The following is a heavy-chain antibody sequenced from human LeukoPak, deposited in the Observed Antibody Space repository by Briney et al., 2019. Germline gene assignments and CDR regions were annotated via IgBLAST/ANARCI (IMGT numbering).Heavy chain of an antibody. CDR1: GGSISSSSYY. Sequence: SEALSLPFSVSGGSISSSSYYWGWLRPPPGKGLEWIGSIYYSGSTYYNPSLKSRVTISVDTSKNQFSLKLSSVTAADTAVYYCARDEGSSGLYWGQGTLVTVSS. J-gene: IGHJ4*02. D-gene: IGHD6-19*01. CDR2: IYYSGST. CDR3: ARDEGSSGLY. V-gene: IGHV4-39*07.